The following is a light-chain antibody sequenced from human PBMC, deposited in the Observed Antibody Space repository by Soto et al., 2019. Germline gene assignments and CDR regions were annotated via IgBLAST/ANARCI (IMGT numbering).Light chain of an antibody. J-gene: IGLJ2*01. CDR2: EVT. V-gene: IGLV2-14*01. Sequence: QSALTQPASVSGSPGQSITISCNGTSSDVGVYKYVSWYQQHPGKAPKLLIYEVTTPPLGVSSRFSGSKSGNTASLIISGLQAEDEADYHCSSYTSSNTVIFGGVTKVTVL. CDR3: SSYTSSNTVI. CDR1: SSDVGVYKY.